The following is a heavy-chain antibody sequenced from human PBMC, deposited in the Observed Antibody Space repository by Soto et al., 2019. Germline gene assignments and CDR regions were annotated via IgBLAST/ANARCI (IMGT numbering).Heavy chain of an antibody. V-gene: IGHV3-30*03. CDR3: ARGFPLWFDP. CDR2: ISYDGSNK. D-gene: IGHD3-3*01. J-gene: IGHJ5*02. CDR1: GFTFSSYG. Sequence: GGSLRLSCAASGFTFSSYGMHWVRQAPGKGLEWVAVISYDGSNKYYADSVKGRFTISRDNSKNTLYLQMNSLRSEDTAVYYCARGFPLWFDPWGQGTLVTVSS.